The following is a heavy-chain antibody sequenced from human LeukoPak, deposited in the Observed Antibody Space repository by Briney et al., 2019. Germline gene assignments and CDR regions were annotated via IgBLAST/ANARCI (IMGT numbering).Heavy chain of an antibody. CDR3: ARHLNGGTHPLDN. CDR1: GASMSGQH. J-gene: IGHJ4*02. V-gene: IGHV4-59*08. CDR2: IHYDGRT. D-gene: IGHD2-8*01. Sequence: SETLSLTCAVSGASMSGQHWSWIRQAPGKGLEWIAWIHYDGRTNYNPSLKSRLSLSVDTSTNQFSLSLNSVTAADTAVYFCARHLNGGTHPLDNWGPGIRVIVSP.